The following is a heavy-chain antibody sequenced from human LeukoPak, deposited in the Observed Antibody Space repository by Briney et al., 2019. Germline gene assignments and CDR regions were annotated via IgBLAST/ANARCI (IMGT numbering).Heavy chain of an antibody. CDR3: ARVHRSALTTVITPWYYYVDV. D-gene: IGHD4-17*01. V-gene: IGHV1-69*05. J-gene: IGHJ6*03. CDR2: IIPIFGTA. CDR1: GGTFSSYA. Sequence: SVKVSCKASGGTFSSYAISWVRQAPGQGLEWMGGIIPIFGTANYAQKFQGRVTITTDESTSTAYMELSSLRSEDTAVYYCARVHRSALTTVITPWYYYVDVWGKGTTVTVSS.